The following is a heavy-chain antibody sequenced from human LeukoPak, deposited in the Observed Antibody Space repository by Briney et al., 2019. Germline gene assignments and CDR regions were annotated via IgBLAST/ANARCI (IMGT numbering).Heavy chain of an antibody. CDR2: IYYSGST. V-gene: IGHV4-59*01. CDR3: ARYEFWSGYVFDY. J-gene: IGHJ4*02. D-gene: IGHD3/OR15-3a*01. Sequence: PSETLSLTCTVSGGSISSYYWSWIRPPPGEGLEWIGYIYYSGSTNYNPSLKSRVTISVDTSKNQFSLKLRSVTAADTAVYYCARYEFWSGYVFDYWGQGTLVTVSS. CDR1: GGSISSYY.